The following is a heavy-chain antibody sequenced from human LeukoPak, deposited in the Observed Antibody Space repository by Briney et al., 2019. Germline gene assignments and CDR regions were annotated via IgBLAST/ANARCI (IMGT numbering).Heavy chain of an antibody. CDR3: AKAGTTGIHHWFDP. Sequence: PSETLSLTCVVSGYSISNDYYWGWIRQPPGKGLEWIGNIYHSGGSYYNPSLKSRVTILVDTSKNQFSLKLSSVTAANTAVYYCAKAGTTGIHHWFDPWGQGNLVTVSS. J-gene: IGHJ5*02. CDR1: GYSISNDYY. CDR2: IYHSGGS. V-gene: IGHV4-38-2*01. D-gene: IGHD1-1*01.